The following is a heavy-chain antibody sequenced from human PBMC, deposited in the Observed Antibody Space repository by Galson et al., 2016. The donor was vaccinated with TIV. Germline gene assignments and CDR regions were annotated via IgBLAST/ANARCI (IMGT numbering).Heavy chain of an antibody. J-gene: IGHJ6*02. V-gene: IGHV4-38-2*02. CDR3: VREGSTLTRHHYFVMDV. CDR1: GYAIKSGYY. Sequence: SETLSLTCAVSGYAIKSGYYWGWIRQPPGKGLQWLGSIYESGTTYYNPSLKSRLTMSVDTSKNQFSLKLSSVTATDTAVYYFVREGSTLTRHHYFVMDVWGQGTSFTVSS. D-gene: IGHD4-17*01. CDR2: IYESGTT.